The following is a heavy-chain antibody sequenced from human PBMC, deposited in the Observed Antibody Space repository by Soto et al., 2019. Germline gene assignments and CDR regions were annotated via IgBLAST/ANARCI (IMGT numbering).Heavy chain of an antibody. J-gene: IGHJ4*02. CDR2: MSAYYGST. D-gene: IGHD1-26*01. CDR3: TRDLAKGGGSAGFDY. CDR1: GYTFVDYG. Sequence: QVQLVQSGAEVKKPGASVKVSCKASGYTFVDYGITWVRQAPGQGLEWMGWMSAYYGSTDYAQKFHGRLTLTRDTSTSTAYMELRSLRPDDTAVYYCTRDLAKGGGSAGFDYWGQGTLVTVSS. V-gene: IGHV1-18*01.